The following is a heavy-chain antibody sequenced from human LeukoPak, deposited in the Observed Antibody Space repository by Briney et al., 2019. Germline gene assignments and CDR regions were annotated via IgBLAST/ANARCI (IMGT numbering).Heavy chain of an antibody. CDR2: IKSKTDGGTT. V-gene: IGHV3-15*01. CDR1: GFTFSNAW. Sequence: PVGSLRLSCAASGFTFSNAWMSWVRQAPGKGLEWVGRIKSKTDGGTTDYAAPVKGRFTISRDDSKNTLYLQMNSLKTEDTAVYYCTTVMRFGESYYFDYWGQGTLVTVSS. CDR3: TTVMRFGESYYFDY. D-gene: IGHD3-10*01. J-gene: IGHJ4*02.